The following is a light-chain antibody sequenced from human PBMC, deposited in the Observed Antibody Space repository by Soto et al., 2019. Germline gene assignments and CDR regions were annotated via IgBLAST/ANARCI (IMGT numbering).Light chain of an antibody. J-gene: IGKJ1*01. CDR2: WAS. CDR1: QSVFYTPNAKNY. V-gene: IGKV4-1*01. CDR3: QQYYSTPRT. Sequence: EIVMIQSPEYLAGSLGARATINRKSSQSVFYTPNAKNYLAWYQQKPRQPPKLLIYWASTRESGVPDRFSGSGSGTDFTLTISSLQAEDVAVYYCQQYYSTPRTFGQGTKVDI.